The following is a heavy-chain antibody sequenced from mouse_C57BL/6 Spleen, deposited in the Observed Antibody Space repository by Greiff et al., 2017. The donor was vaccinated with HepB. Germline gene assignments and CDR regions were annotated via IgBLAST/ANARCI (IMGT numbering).Heavy chain of an antibody. V-gene: IGHV1-50*01. D-gene: IGHD2-1*01. Sequence: QVQLQQPGAELVKPGASVKLSCKASGYTFTSYWMQWVKQRPGQGLEWIGEIDPSDSYTNYNQKFKGKATLTVDTSSSTAYMQLSSLTSEDSAVYDCAREPIYYGNYPDYGGQGTTLTVSS. CDR1: GYTFTSYW. CDR3: AREPIYYGNYPDY. J-gene: IGHJ2*01. CDR2: IDPSDSYT.